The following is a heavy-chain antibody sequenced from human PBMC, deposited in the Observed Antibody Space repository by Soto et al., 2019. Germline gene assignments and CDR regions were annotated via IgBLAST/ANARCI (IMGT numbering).Heavy chain of an antibody. J-gene: IGHJ4*02. V-gene: IGHV4-59*01. CDR1: GGSISSYY. CDR3: ARAYGGYADY. CDR2: IYYSGST. D-gene: IGHD5-12*01. Sequence: SETLSLTCTVSGGSISSYYWSWIRQPPGKGLEWIGYIYYSGSTNYNPSLRSRVTISVDTSKNQFSLKLSSVTAADTAVYYCARAYGGYADYWGQGALVTVSS.